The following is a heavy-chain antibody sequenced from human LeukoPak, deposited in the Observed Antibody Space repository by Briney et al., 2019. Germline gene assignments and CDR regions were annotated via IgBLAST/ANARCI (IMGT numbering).Heavy chain of an antibody. D-gene: IGHD6-19*01. Sequence: GGSLRLSCAASGFTFSSYSMNWVRQAPGKGLEWVSYIGSDSRTIYYADSVKGRFTISRDNAKNSLYLQMNSLRAEDMAVYYCARDGRGAVAGFDYWGQGTLVTVSS. CDR2: IGSDSRTI. V-gene: IGHV3-48*01. CDR1: GFTFSSYS. J-gene: IGHJ4*02. CDR3: ARDGRGAVAGFDY.